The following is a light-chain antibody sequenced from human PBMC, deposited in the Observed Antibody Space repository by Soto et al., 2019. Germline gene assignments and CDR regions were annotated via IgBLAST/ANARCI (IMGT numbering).Light chain of an antibody. J-gene: IGKJ1*01. CDR3: QHYNSSPPWT. CDR1: QSISGW. Sequence: DIQMSQSPSTLSASVGDRVTITCRASQSISGWLAWYQQKPGKAPKLLIYRASTLESGVPSRFSGSGSGTEFTLTISSLQPDDFATYYCQHYNSSPPWTFGQGTKVEI. CDR2: RAS. V-gene: IGKV1-5*03.